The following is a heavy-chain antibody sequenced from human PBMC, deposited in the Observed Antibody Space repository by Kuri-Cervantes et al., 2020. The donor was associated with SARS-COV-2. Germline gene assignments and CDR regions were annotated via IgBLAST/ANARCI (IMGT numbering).Heavy chain of an antibody. CDR3: ARGSIFWSGYYSNTGFDY. D-gene: IGHD3-3*01. CDR1: GGTFSSYA. V-gene: IGHV1-69*06. Sequence: SVKVSCKASGGTFSSYAISWVRQAPGQGLEWMGRIIPIFGTANYAQKLQGRVTMTADTSTSTAYMELRSLRSDDTAVYYCARGSIFWSGYYSNTGFDYWGQGTLVTVSS. J-gene: IGHJ4*02. CDR2: IIPIFGTA.